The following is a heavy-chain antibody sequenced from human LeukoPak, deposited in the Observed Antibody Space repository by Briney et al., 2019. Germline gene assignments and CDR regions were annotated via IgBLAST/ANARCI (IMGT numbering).Heavy chain of an antibody. CDR1: GFTFSTYA. CDR2: ISGDGGST. CDR3: AKRPDCSTTNCFRFEY. D-gene: IGHD2-2*01. J-gene: IGHJ4*02. Sequence: GGSLRLSCAASGFTFSTYAMSWVRQAPGQGLEWVSSISGDGGSTYYAESVKGRFTISRDNSKNTLYLQMNSLRAEDAAVYYCAKRPDCSTTNCFRFEYWGQGTLVTVSS. V-gene: IGHV3-23*01.